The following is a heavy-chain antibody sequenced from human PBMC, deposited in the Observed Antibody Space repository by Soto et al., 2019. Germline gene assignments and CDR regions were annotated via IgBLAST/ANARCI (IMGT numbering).Heavy chain of an antibody. J-gene: IGHJ3*02. D-gene: IGHD3-3*01. Sequence: QVQLQESGPGLVKPSQTLSLTCTVSGGSFSGGGYYWSWIRQHPGKGLEWMGYISYSGNTKYKPSLQSRITISVDTSENQFSLRLTSVTAADTAIYFCARTSIFGVVLIAFDIWGQGTLVTVSS. CDR2: ISYSGNT. CDR1: GGSFSGGGYY. V-gene: IGHV4-31*03. CDR3: ARTSIFGVVLIAFDI.